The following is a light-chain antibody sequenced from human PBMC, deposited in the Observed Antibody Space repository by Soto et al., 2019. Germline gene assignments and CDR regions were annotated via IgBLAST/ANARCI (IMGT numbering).Light chain of an antibody. V-gene: IGLV1-40*01. CDR2: NND. CDR3: QSYDSRLNVV. Sequence: QPVLTQPPSVSGAPGQRVVISCAGTGSNIGAGYDVHWYQHLPGTAPKLLISNNDNRPSGVPDRFSGSKSGTSASLAITGLQAEDEADYYCQSYDSRLNVVFGGGTQLTVL. CDR1: GSNIGAGYD. J-gene: IGLJ2*01.